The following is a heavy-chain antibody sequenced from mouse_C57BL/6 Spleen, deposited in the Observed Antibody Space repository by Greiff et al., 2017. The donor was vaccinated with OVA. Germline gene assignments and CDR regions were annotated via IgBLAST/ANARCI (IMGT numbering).Heavy chain of an antibody. CDR2: IYPGDGDT. J-gene: IGHJ4*01. D-gene: IGHD2-4*01. CDR3: ARNDYDGPYAMDY. Sequence: VQLQQSGPELVKPGASVKISCKASGYAFSSSWMNWVKQRPGKGLEWIGRIYPGDGDTNDNGKFKGKATLTADKSSSTAYMQLSSLTSEDSAVYFCARNDYDGPYAMDYWGQGTSVTVSS. V-gene: IGHV1-82*01. CDR1: GYAFSSSW.